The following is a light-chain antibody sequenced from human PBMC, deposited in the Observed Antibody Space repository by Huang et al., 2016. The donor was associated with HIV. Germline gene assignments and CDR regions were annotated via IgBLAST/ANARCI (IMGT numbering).Light chain of an antibody. CDR1: QGLLYRSNKKYY. CDR2: WAS. CDR3: QQYYNTPFT. V-gene: IGKV4-1*01. Sequence: DIVMTQSPDSLAVSLGERAAINCKSSQGLLYRSNKKYYLDWYQQKPGQTPKLLIYWASTRESGVPDRFSGSGSGTDFTLTISSLQAADVAVYYCQQYYNTPFTFGPGTKVDIK. J-gene: IGKJ3*01.